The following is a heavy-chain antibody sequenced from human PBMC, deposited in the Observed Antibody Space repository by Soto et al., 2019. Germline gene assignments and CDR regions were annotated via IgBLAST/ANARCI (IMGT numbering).Heavy chain of an antibody. CDR2: IIPIFGTA. CDR1: GGTFSSYA. D-gene: IGHD2-8*01. CDR3: ARGGYCTNGVCYATYYYYYGMDV. Sequence: QVQLVQSGAEVKKPGSSVKVSCKASGGTFSSYAISWVRQDPGQGLEWMGGIIPIFGTANYAQKFQGRVTITADESTSTAYMELSSLRSEDTAVYYCARGGYCTNGVCYATYYYYYGMDVWGQGTTVTVSS. J-gene: IGHJ6*02. V-gene: IGHV1-69*01.